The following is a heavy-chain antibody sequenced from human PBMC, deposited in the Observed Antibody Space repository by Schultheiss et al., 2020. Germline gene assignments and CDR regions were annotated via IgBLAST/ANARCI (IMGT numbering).Heavy chain of an antibody. V-gene: IGHV4-61*01. Sequence: SETLSLTCTVSGGSVSSGSYYWSWIRQPPGKGLEWIGYIYYSGSTNYNPSLKSRVTISVDTSKNQFSLKLSSVTAADTAVYYCAREFDSSGWYRGWFDPWGQGTLVTVSS. CDR2: IYYSGST. CDR3: AREFDSSGWYRGWFDP. CDR1: GGSVSSGSYY. J-gene: IGHJ5*02. D-gene: IGHD6-19*01.